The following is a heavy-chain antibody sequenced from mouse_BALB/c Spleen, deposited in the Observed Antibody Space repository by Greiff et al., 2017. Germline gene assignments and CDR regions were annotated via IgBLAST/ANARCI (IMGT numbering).Heavy chain of an antibody. V-gene: IGHV5-4*02. D-gene: IGHD2-1*01. J-gene: IGHJ4*01. Sequence: DVKLVESGGGLVKPGGSLKLSCAASGFTFSDYYMYWVRQTPEKRLEWVATISDGGSYTYYPDSVKGRFTISRDNAKNNLYLQMSSLKSEDTAMYYCARDGNDYAMDYWGQGTSVTVSS. CDR3: ARDGNDYAMDY. CDR2: ISDGGSYT. CDR1: GFTFSDYY.